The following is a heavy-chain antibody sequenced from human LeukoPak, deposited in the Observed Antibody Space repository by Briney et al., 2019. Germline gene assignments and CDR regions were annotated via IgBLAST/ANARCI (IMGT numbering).Heavy chain of an antibody. V-gene: IGHV4-59*08. CDR3: ARLGGSAYDFWSGYQDY. D-gene: IGHD3-3*01. J-gene: IGHJ4*02. CDR2: IYYSGST. Sequence: SETLSLTCTVSGGSISSYYWSWIRQPPGKGLEWIGYIYYSGSTNYNPSLKSRVTISVDTSKNQFSLKLSSVTAADTAVYYCARLGGSAYDFWSGYQDYWGQGTLVTVSS. CDR1: GGSISSYY.